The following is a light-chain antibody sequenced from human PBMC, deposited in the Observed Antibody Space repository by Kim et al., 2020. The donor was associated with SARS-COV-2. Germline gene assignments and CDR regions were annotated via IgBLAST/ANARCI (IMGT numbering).Light chain of an antibody. Sequence: EIVLTQSPGTLSLSPGERATLSCRASQSVSSSHLAWYQQKPGQAPRLLLSGASSRATGIPDRFSGSGSWTDFTLTISRLEPEDFAVYYCQQFGSSYTFGQGTKVDIK. J-gene: IGKJ2*01. V-gene: IGKV3-20*01. CDR2: GAS. CDR1: QSVSSSH. CDR3: QQFGSSYT.